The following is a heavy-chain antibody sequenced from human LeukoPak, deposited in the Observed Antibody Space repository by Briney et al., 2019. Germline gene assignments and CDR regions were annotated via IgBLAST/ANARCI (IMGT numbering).Heavy chain of an antibody. J-gene: IGHJ3*02. CDR2: ISGTGDIT. Sequence: GGSLRLSCAASGFTFSDYYMSWIRQAPGKGLEWVSAISGTGDITYYADSVKGRFTISRDNSKNTLYLQMNSLRVEDTAVYYCAKSPYSGSPDAFDIWGQGTLVTVSS. D-gene: IGHD1-26*01. CDR1: GFTFSDYY. V-gene: IGHV3-23*01. CDR3: AKSPYSGSPDAFDI.